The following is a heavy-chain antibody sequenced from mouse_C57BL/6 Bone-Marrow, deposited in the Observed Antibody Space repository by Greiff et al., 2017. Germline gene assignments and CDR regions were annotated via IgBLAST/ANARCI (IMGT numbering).Heavy chain of an antibody. CDR2: IYPGDGDT. CDR3: ARKEHYYGSSSYYDMDY. D-gene: IGHD1-1*01. V-gene: IGHV1-82*01. Sequence: VQLQQSGPELVKPGASVKISCKASGYAFSSSWMNWVKQRPGKGLEWIGRIYPGDGDTNYNGKFKGKATLTADKSSSTAYMQLSSLTSEDSAVYFCARKEHYYGSSSYYDMDYWGQGTTVTVSS. J-gene: IGHJ4*01. CDR1: GYAFSSSW.